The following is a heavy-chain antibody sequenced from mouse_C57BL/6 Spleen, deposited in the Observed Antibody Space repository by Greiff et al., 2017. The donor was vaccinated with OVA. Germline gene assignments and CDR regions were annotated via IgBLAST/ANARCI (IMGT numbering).Heavy chain of an antibody. V-gene: IGHV3-6*01. Sequence: VQLKESGPGLVKPSQSLSLTCSVTGYSITSGYYWNWIRQFPGNKLEWMGYISYDGSNNYNPSLKNRISITRDTSKNQFFLKLNSVTTEDTATYYCAREGHWGQGTTLTVSS. CDR3: AREGH. CDR2: ISYDGSN. CDR1: GYSITSGYY. J-gene: IGHJ2*01.